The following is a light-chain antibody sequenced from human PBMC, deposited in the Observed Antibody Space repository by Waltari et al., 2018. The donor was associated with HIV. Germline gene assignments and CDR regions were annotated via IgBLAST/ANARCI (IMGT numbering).Light chain of an antibody. CDR2: EDS. V-gene: IGLV3-1*01. J-gene: IGLJ2*01. Sequence: HVVTQQPSASASPGNPANITGSGLKLRYRFGSWYVQKTGQSPVLVMYEDSTRPTGSPDRFSGSNSGNTAALIISGTLSTDEGEYFCQVWDTNIVVFGGGTRLTVL. CDR1: KLRYRF. CDR3: QVWDTNIVV.